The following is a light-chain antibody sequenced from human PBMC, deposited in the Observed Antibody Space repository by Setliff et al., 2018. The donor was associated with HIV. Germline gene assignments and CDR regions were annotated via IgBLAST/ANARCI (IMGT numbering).Light chain of an antibody. CDR1: SSDVGGYNY. V-gene: IGLV2-8*01. J-gene: IGLJ1*01. CDR3: SSYAGSNNYV. CDR2: EVS. Sequence: QSVLTQPPSASGSPGRSVTISCTGTSSDVGGYNYVSWYQQHPGKAPKVMIYEVSKRPSGVPDRFSGSKSGNTASLTVSGLQAEDEADYYCSSYAGSNNYVFGTGTKVTVL.